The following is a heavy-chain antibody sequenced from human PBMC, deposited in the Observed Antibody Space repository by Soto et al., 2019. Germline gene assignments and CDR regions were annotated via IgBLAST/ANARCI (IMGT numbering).Heavy chain of an antibody. CDR1: GDSINSSHW. V-gene: IGHV4-4*02. D-gene: IGHD5-18*01. Sequence: PSETLSLTCAVSGDSINSSHWWNWVRQPPEKGLEWFGQISHSGSTNYNPSLTSRVTISVDKSKNHFSLKLTSVTAADTAVYYCARGEYSYGNYYYYGMDVWGQGTTVTVSS. CDR3: ARGEYSYGNYYYYGMDV. CDR2: ISHSGST. J-gene: IGHJ6*02.